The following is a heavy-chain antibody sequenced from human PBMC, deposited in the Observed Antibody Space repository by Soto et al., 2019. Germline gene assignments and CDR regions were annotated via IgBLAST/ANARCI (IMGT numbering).Heavy chain of an antibody. D-gene: IGHD6-6*01. V-gene: IGHV1-69*13. Sequence: SVKGSCKASGGTFSSYAISWVRQAPGQGLEWMGGIIPIFGTANYAQKFQGRVTITADXXXSXXXXXLXXLRXEDXAVYYCARDRYSSSSGWFDPWGQGTLVTVSS. J-gene: IGHJ5*02. CDR2: IIPIFGTA. CDR1: GGTFSSYA. CDR3: ARDRYSSSSGWFDP.